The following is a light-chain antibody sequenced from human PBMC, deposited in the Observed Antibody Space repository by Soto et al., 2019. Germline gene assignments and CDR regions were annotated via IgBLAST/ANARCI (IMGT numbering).Light chain of an antibody. V-gene: IGLV1-51*01. CDR1: SSNIGNNY. CDR3: GTWDTSLSAVV. Sequence: QSVLTQPPSVSAAPGQKVTISCSGSSSNIGNNYVSWYQHLPGTAPKLLIYDNNERPSGIPDRFSGSKSGTSATLGITGLLTGDEADYYCGTWDTSLSAVVVGGGTKLTVL. J-gene: IGLJ2*01. CDR2: DNN.